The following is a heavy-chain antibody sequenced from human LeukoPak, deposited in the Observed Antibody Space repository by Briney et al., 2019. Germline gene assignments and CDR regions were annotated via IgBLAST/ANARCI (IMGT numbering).Heavy chain of an antibody. J-gene: IGHJ4*02. CDR2: ISYDGSNK. V-gene: IGHV3-30-3*01. D-gene: IGHD3-3*01. Sequence: GRSLRLSCAASGFTISSYAMHWVRQAPGKGLEWVAVISYDGSNKYYADSVKGRFTISRDNSKNTLYLQMNSLRAEDTAVYYCARVGNYDFWSGFVDWGQGTLVTVSS. CDR1: GFTISSYA. CDR3: ARVGNYDFWSGFVD.